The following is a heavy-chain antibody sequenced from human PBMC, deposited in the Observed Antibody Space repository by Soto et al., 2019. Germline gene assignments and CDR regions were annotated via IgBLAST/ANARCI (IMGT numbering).Heavy chain of an antibody. CDR1: GFSLSTSGVG. Sequence: SGPTLVNPTQTLTLTCTFSGFSLSTSGVGVGWIRQPPGKALEWLALIYWDDDKRYSPSLKSRLTITKDTSKNQVVLTMTNMDPVETATYYCAHTSITIFGVAREYFDYWGQGTLVTVSS. CDR3: AHTSITIFGVAREYFDY. D-gene: IGHD3-3*01. J-gene: IGHJ4*02. V-gene: IGHV2-5*02. CDR2: IYWDDDK.